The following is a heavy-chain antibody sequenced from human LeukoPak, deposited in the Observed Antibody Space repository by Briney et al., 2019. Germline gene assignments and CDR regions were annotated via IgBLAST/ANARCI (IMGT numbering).Heavy chain of an antibody. Sequence: GASVTVSCKASGYTFTSYYMHWVRQAPGQGLEWMGIINPSGGSTSYAQKFQGRVTMTRDTSTSTVYMELSSLRSEDTAVYYCARQLAVDAFDIWGQGTMVTVSS. CDR1: GYTFTSYY. CDR2: INPSGGST. CDR3: ARQLAVDAFDI. D-gene: IGHD6-6*01. J-gene: IGHJ3*02. V-gene: IGHV1-46*03.